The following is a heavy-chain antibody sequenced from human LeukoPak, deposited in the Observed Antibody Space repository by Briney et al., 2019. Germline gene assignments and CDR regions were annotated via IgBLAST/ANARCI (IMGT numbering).Heavy chain of an antibody. Sequence: GGSLRLSCAACGFTFSSYAMHWVRQAPGKGLEWVAVISYDGSNKYYADSVKGRFTISRDNSKNTLYLQMNSLRAEDTAVYYCARVSPLHPQTYHYDSSGYYYGIDYWGQGTLVTVFS. CDR2: ISYDGSNK. CDR1: GFTFSSYA. J-gene: IGHJ4*02. D-gene: IGHD3-22*01. CDR3: ARVSPLHPQTYHYDSSGYYYGIDY. V-gene: IGHV3-30*04.